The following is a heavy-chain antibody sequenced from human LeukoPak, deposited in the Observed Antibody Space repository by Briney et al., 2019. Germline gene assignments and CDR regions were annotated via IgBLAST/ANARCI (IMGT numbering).Heavy chain of an antibody. D-gene: IGHD5-12*01. J-gene: IGHJ3*02. CDR2: ISGSGGST. Sequence: GGSLRLSCAASGFTFSSYAMSWVRQAPGKGLEWVSAISGSGGSTYYADSVKGRFTISRDNSKSTLYLQMNSLRAEDTAVYYCGKVTSDYPSAFDIWGPGTMVTVSS. V-gene: IGHV3-23*01. CDR1: GFTFSSYA. CDR3: GKVTSDYPSAFDI.